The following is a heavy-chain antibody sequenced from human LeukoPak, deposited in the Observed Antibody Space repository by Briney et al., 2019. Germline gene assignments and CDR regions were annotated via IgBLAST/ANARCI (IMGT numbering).Heavy chain of an antibody. V-gene: IGHV3-33*01. CDR2: IWYDGSSK. J-gene: IGHJ4*02. CDR1: GFSFSAFG. D-gene: IGHD6-13*01. Sequence: GSLRLSCAASGFSFSAFGVHWVRQAPGKGLEWVAVIWYDGSSKDYADSVKGRFTLSRDNSKNTLYLQMNSLTVEDTAVYYCARSQSSSLVDYWGREPWSPSPQ. CDR3: ARSQSSSLVDY.